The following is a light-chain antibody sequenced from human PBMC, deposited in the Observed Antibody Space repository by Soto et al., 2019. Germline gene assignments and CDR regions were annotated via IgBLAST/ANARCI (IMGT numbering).Light chain of an antibody. CDR1: QTVSSSY. CDR3: QQYGRSPMYT. J-gene: IGKJ2*01. CDR2: GAA. V-gene: IGKV3-20*01. Sequence: EIVLTQSPGTLSLSPGERATLSCRASQTVSSSYLACYQQKPGQAPRLLIYGAATRSTGIPRRFSGSASGADFTPTISRLEPEDVSVYYCQQYGRSPMYTFGQGTNLEIK.